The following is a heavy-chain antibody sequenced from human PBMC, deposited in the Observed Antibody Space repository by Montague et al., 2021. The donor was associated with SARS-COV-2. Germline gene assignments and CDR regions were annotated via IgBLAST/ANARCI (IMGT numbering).Heavy chain of an antibody. J-gene: IGHJ3*02. CDR1: GGSFSGSF. CDR2: INHRGTT. D-gene: IGHD3-9*01. Sequence: SETLSLTCAVYGGSFSGSFWTWIRQPPGKGLEWLGEINHRGTTXXXPSXXXRVLMSVDTSKNQFALRLTSVTVADTAVYYCAKTGGFSEILAGYDNPRDVPVRHRQKDVQPPRRAFDIWGQGQLVTVSS. V-gene: IGHV4-34*01. CDR3: AKTGGFSEILAGYDNPRDVPVRHRQKDVQPPRRAFDI.